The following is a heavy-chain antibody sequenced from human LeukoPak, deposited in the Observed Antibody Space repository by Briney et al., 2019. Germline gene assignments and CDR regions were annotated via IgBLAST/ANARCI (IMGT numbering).Heavy chain of an antibody. D-gene: IGHD6-13*01. Sequence: PSETLSLTCTVSGGSISSSSYYWGWIRQPPGKGLEWIGSIYYSGSTYYNPPLKSRVTISVDTSKNQFSLRLSSVTAADTAVYYCARAVAGTSGFDPWGQGTLVTVSS. CDR3: ARAVAGTSGFDP. V-gene: IGHV4-39*07. CDR2: IYYSGST. CDR1: GGSISSSSYY. J-gene: IGHJ5*02.